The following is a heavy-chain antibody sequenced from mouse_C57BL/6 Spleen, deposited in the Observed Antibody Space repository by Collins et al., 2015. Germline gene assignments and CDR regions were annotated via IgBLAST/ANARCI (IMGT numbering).Heavy chain of an antibody. V-gene: IGHV1-31*01. D-gene: IGHD1-1*01. J-gene: IGHJ2*01. CDR3: APGSSSYYFDY. Sequence: KGKATLTVDKSSSTAYMELRSLTSEDSAVYYCAPGSSSYYFDYWGQGTTLTVSS.